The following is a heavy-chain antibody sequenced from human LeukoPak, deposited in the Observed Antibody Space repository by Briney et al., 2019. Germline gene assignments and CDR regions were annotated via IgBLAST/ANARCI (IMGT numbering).Heavy chain of an antibody. J-gene: IGHJ3*02. V-gene: IGHV3-33*06. D-gene: IGHD6-13*01. CDR1: GFTFSSYG. CDR3: AKSGSSSWYDGDAFDI. Sequence: PGRSLRLSCAASGFTFSSYGMHWVRQAPGKGLGWVAVIWYDGSNKYYADSVKGRFTISRDNSKNTLYLQMNSLRAEDTAVYYCAKSGSSSWYDGDAFDIWGQGTMVTVSS. CDR2: IWYDGSNK.